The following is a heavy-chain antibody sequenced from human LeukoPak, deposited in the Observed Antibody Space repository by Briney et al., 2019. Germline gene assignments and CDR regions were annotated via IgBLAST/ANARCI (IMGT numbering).Heavy chain of an antibody. J-gene: IGHJ3*02. D-gene: IGHD3-22*01. Sequence: SETLSLTCTVSGGSISSSSYYWGWIRQPPGKGLEWIGSIYYSGSTYYNPSLKSRVTISVDTSKNQFSLKLSSVTAADTAVYYCSLSYYDSSGYYYLNAFDIWGQGTMVTVSS. CDR3: SLSYYDSSGYYYLNAFDI. CDR1: GGSISSSSYY. V-gene: IGHV4-39*01. CDR2: IYYSGST.